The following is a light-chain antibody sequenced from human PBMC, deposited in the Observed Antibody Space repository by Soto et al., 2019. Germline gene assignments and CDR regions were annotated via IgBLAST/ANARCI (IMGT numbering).Light chain of an antibody. CDR3: QQYNSYSQT. CDR2: DAS. J-gene: IGKJ1*01. Sequence: IQITPSHSSLSASVGNRVPITCRASQSISSWLAWYQQKPGKAPKLLIYDASSLESGVPSRFSGSGSGTEFTLTISSLQPDDFATYYCQQYNSYSQTFGQGTKVDI. V-gene: IGKV1-5*01. CDR1: QSISSW.